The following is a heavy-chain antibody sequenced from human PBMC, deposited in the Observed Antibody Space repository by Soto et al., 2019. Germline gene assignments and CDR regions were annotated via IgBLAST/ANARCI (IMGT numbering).Heavy chain of an antibody. CDR3: ARSRYSGYDSVDY. Sequence: QVQLQESGPGLVKPSETLSLTCTVSGGSISSYYWSWIRQPPGKGLEWIGFIYYSGSTNYNPSLQRRVTISVDTSKNQFSLKLSSVTAADTAVYYCARSRYSGYDSVDYWGQGTLVTVSS. V-gene: IGHV4-59*01. CDR1: GGSISSYY. CDR2: IYYSGST. D-gene: IGHD5-12*01. J-gene: IGHJ4*02.